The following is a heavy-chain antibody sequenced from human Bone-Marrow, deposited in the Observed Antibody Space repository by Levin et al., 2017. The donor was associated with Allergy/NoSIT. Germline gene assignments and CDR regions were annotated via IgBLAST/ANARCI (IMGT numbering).Heavy chain of an antibody. V-gene: IGHV4-59*01. CDR3: ARGRGGGGSSGNWFDP. D-gene: IGHD6-19*01. J-gene: IGHJ5*02. CDR2: IYYSGNT. CDR1: GGSISSYY. Sequence: SETLSLTCTVSGGSISSYYWSWIRQPPGKGLEWIGYIYYSGNTNYNPSLKSRVTISVDTSKNQFSLKLSSVTAADTAVYYYARGRGGGGSSGNWFDPWGQGTLVTVSS.